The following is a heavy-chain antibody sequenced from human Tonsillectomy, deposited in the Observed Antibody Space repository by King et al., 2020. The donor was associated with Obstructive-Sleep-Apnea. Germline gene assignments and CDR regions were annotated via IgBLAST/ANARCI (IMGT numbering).Heavy chain of an antibody. J-gene: IGHJ4*02. V-gene: IGHV3-15*01. CDR2: IKSKTDGGTT. D-gene: IGHD2-2*01. CDR1: GFTFSNAW. CDR3: TTDPLLPAAVDD. Sequence: VQLVESGGGLVKPGGSLRLSCAASGFTFSNAWMSWVRQAPGKGLEWVGRIKSKTDGGTTDYAAPVKGSFTISRDDSKNTLYLQMNSLKTEDTAVYYCTTDPLLPAAVDDWGQGTLVTVSS.